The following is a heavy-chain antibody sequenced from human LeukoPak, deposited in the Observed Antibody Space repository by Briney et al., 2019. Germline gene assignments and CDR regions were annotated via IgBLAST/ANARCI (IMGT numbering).Heavy chain of an antibody. CDR3: ARLLLDDGQPGADY. D-gene: IGHD1-1*01. V-gene: IGHV3-48*03. Sequence: PGGSLRLPCAASGFTFSSYEMNWVRQAPGKGLEWVSYISRRGSTMYYADSVKGRFTSSRDNAKNSLHLQMNSLRAEDTAVYYCARLLLDDGQPGADYWGRGTLVIVSS. J-gene: IGHJ4*02. CDR2: ISRRGSTM. CDR1: GFTFSSYE.